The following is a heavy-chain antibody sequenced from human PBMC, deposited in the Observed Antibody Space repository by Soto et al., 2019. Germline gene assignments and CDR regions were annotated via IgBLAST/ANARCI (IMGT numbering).Heavy chain of an antibody. J-gene: IGHJ4*02. CDR2: ISWNRVNL. CDR3: AKGASTTVFAFNDY. CDR1: GFTFDDYA. D-gene: IGHD4-17*01. V-gene: IGHV3-9*01. Sequence: EVQLVESGGGLVQPGRSPRLSCAASGFTFDDYAMHWVRQGPGKGLEWVSSISWNRVNLGYADSVKGRFTISRDNAKNSLYLQMNSLRGEDTALYYCAKGASTTVFAFNDYWGQGTLVTVSS.